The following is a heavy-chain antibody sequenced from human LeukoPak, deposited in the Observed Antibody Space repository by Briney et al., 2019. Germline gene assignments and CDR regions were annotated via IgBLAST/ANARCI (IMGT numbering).Heavy chain of an antibody. CDR3: ARERRSSSYTRYFDY. D-gene: IGHD3-16*02. Sequence: SETLSLTCAVYGGSFGGYYWSWIRKPPGEGRDWIGEINHSGSTNYNPSLKSRVTISVDTSKNQFSLKLSSVTAADTAVYYCARERRSSSYTRYFDYWGQGTLVTVSS. V-gene: IGHV4-34*01. J-gene: IGHJ4*02. CDR2: INHSGST. CDR1: GGSFGGYY.